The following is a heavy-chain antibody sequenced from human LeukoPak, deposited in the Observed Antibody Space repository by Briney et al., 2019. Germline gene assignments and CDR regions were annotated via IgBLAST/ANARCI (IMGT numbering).Heavy chain of an antibody. CDR3: ARLAAAAGYFDY. CDR2: IYSGGST. V-gene: IGHV3-66*04. J-gene: IGHJ4*02. D-gene: IGHD6-13*01. Sequence: GGSLRLSCAASGFTVSSNYMSWVRQAPGKGLEWVSVIYSGGSTYYADSVKGRFTISRDNSKSTLYLQMNSLRAEDTAVYYCARLAAAAGYFDYWGQGTLVTVSS. CDR1: GFTVSSNY.